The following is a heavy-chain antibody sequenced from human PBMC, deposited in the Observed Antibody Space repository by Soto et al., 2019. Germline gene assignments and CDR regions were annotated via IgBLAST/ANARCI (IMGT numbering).Heavy chain of an antibody. CDR3: ARDKITGLSDY. Sequence: PSETLSLTCTVYGGSFSGYYWTWIRQPPGTGLEWIGEINHSGSTNYNPSLKSRVTISVDTSKNQFSLKLTSVTAADTAVYYCARDKITGLSDYWGQGTLVNVS. D-gene: IGHD2-8*02. CDR2: INHSGST. V-gene: IGHV4-34*01. CDR1: GGSFSGYY. J-gene: IGHJ4*02.